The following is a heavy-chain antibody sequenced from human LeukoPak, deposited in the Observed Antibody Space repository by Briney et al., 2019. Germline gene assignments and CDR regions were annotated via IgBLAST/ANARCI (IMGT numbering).Heavy chain of an antibody. J-gene: IGHJ4*02. D-gene: IGHD4-17*01. Sequence: SETLSLTCAVSGGSISSGGYSWSWIRQPPGKGLEWIGYIYHSGSTYYNPSLKSRVTISVDRSKNQFSLKLSSVTAADTAVYYCARNNYGDYIGLLDYWGRGTLVTVSS. CDR1: GGSISSGGYS. V-gene: IGHV4-30-2*01. CDR3: ARNNYGDYIGLLDY. CDR2: IYHSGST.